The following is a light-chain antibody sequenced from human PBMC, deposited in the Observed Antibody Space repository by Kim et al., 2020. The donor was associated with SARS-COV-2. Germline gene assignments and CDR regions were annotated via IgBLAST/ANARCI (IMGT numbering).Light chain of an antibody. J-gene: IGLJ2*01. CDR2: KDT. CDR1: SLSKKY. Sequence: VSPGQTAKITCSGDSLSKKYSYWYQQKPGQAPIILIYKDTERPSGIPERFSGSRSGTTVTLSSSGVQAEDEGDYYCQSADSSDTVIFGGGTQLTVL. CDR3: QSADSSDTVI. V-gene: IGLV3-25*03.